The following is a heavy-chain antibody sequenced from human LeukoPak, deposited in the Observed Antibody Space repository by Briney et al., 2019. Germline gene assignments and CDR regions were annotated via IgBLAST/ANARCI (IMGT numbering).Heavy chain of an antibody. D-gene: IGHD6-13*01. V-gene: IGHV4-39*07. CDR1: GGSISSSSYY. Sequence: SETLSLTCTVSGGSISSSSYYWGWIRQPPGKGLEWIGSIYYSGSTYYNPSLKSRVTISVDTSKNQFSLKLSSVTAADTAVYYCARDSAAAGTSVGYWGQGTLVTVSS. J-gene: IGHJ4*02. CDR3: ARDSAAAGTSVGY. CDR2: IYYSGST.